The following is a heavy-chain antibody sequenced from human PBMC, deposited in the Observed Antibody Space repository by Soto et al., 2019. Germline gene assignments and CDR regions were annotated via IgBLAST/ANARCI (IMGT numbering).Heavy chain of an antibody. CDR1: GFTFSNYA. CDR2: IGGGDDI. Sequence: VQLLDSGGGLVQPGGSLRLSCEASGFTFSNYAMAWVRQTPGEGPEWVSTIGGGDDIFYAEYVQGRFIISRDDSRSTMYLQMDNLRVEDTAIYFCAKDSISYNGIYDAFDVWGQGTVVTVSS. V-gene: IGHV3-23*01. D-gene: IGHD3-3*02. CDR3: AKDSISYNGIYDAFDV. J-gene: IGHJ3*01.